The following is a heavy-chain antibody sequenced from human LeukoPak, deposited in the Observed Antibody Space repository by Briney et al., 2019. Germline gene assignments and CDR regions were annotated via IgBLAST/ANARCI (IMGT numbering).Heavy chain of an antibody. J-gene: IGHJ4*02. D-gene: IGHD4-17*01. V-gene: IGHV3-30*18. CDR3: AKDQGTPPMTTVTTGFDY. CDR2: ISYDGSNK. CDR1: GFTFSSYG. Sequence: GRSLRLSCAASGFTFSSYGMHWVRQAPGKGLEWVAVISYDGSNKYYADSVKGRFTISRDNSKNTLYLQMNSLRAEDTAVYYCAKDQGTPPMTTVTTGFDYWGQGTLVTVSS.